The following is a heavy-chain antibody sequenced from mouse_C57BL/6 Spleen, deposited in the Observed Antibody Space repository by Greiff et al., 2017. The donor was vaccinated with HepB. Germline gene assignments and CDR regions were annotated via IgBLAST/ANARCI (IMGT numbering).Heavy chain of an antibody. Sequence: VQLQQSGPELVKPGASVKISCKASGYAFSSSWVNWVKQRPGKGLEWIGRIYPGDGDTNYNGKFKGKATLTADKSSSTAYMQLSSLTSEDSAVYFCAREDYGSSLFAYWGQGTLVTVSA. CDR1: GYAFSSSW. CDR2: IYPGDGDT. CDR3: AREDYGSSLFAY. D-gene: IGHD1-1*01. J-gene: IGHJ3*01. V-gene: IGHV1-82*01.